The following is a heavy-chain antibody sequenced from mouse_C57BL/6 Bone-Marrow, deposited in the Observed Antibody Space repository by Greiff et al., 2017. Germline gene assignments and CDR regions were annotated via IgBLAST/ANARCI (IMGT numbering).Heavy chain of an antibody. D-gene: IGHD2-5*01. J-gene: IGHJ4*01. CDR1: GFTFSSYA. Sequence: EVKLVESGGGLVKPGGSLKLSCAASGFTFSSYAMSWVRQTPEKRLEWVATISDGGSYTYYPDNVKGRLTISRDNAKNNLYLQMSHLKSEDTAMYYCARDHSNYYAMDYWGQGTSVTVSS. V-gene: IGHV5-4*01. CDR2: ISDGGSYT. CDR3: ARDHSNYYAMDY.